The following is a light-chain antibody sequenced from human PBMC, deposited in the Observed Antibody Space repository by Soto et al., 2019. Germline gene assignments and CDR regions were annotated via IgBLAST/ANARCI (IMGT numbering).Light chain of an antibody. CDR3: QHYNSYSEA. CDR2: KAS. V-gene: IGKV1-5*03. CDR1: QTISSW. J-gene: IGKJ1*01. Sequence: DIQMTQSPSTLSGSVGDRVTITCRASQTISSWLALYQQKPGKAPKLLIYKASTLKSGVPSRFSGSGSRTEFTLTISSLQPDDFATYYCQHYNSYSEAFGQGTKVDIK.